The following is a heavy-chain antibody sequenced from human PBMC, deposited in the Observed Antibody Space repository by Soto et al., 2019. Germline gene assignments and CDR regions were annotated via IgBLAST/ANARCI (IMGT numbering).Heavy chain of an antibody. V-gene: IGHV3-33*01. D-gene: IGHD3-16*01. CDR1: GFTFSSYG. J-gene: IGHJ4*02. CDR3: ASDSFMITFGGVSDY. CDR2: IWYDGSNK. Sequence: QVQLVESGGGVVQPGRSPRLSCAASGFTFSSYGMHWVRQAPGKGLEWVAVIWYDGSNKYYADSVKGRFTISRDNSKNTLYLQMNSLRAEDTAVYYCASDSFMITFGGVSDYWGQGTLVTVSS.